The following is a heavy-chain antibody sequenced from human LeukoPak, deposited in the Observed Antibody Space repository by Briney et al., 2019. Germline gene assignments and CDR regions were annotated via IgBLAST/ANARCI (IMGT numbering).Heavy chain of an antibody. CDR2: ISGSGGST. Sequence: GGSLRLSCAASGLTFSSYAMSWVRQAPGKGLEWVSAISGSGGSTYYADSVKGRFTISRDNSKNTLYLQMNSLRAEDTAVYYCAKDTLIAVAAYFDYWGQGTLVTVSS. J-gene: IGHJ4*02. CDR1: GLTFSSYA. D-gene: IGHD6-19*01. CDR3: AKDTLIAVAAYFDY. V-gene: IGHV3-23*01.